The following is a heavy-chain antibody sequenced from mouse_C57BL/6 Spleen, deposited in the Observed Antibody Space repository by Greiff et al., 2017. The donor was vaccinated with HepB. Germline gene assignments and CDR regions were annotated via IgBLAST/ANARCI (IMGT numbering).Heavy chain of an antibody. V-gene: IGHV1-26*01. CDR2: INPNNGGT. CDR1: GYTFTDYY. Sequence: EVQLQQSGPELVKPGASVKISCKASGYTFTDYYMNWVKQSHGTSLEWIGDINPNNGGTSYNQKFKGKATLTVDKSSGTAYMELRSLTYEDSAVYYCARGDSDIAWVAYWGQWNLVTVSA. CDR3: ARGDSDIAWVAY. J-gene: IGHJ3*01.